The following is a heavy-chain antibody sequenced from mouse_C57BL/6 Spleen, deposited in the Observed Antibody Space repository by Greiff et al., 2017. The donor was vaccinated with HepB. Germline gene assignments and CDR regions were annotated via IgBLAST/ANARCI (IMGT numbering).Heavy chain of an antibody. Sequence: QVQLQQPGAELVRPGTSVKLSCKASGYTFTSYWMHWVKQRPGQGLEWIGVIDPSDSYTNYNQKFKGKATLTVDTSSSTAYMQLSSLTSEDSAVYDCARRRNYGSSWWYFDVWGTGTTVTVSS. CDR2: IDPSDSYT. CDR3: ARRRNYGSSWWYFDV. J-gene: IGHJ1*03. CDR1: GYTFTSYW. D-gene: IGHD1-1*01. V-gene: IGHV1-59*01.